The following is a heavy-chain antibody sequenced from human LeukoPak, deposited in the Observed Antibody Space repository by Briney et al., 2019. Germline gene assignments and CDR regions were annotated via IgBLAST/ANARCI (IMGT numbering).Heavy chain of an antibody. V-gene: IGHV1-69*01. CDR2: IIPIFGTA. D-gene: IGHD2-8*01. Sequence: SVKVSCKASGGTFSSYAISWVRQAPGQGLGWMGGIIPIFGTANYAQKFQGRVTITADESTSTAYMELSSLRSEDTAVYYCASNGSPSAEYFQHWGQGTLVTVSS. CDR1: GGTFSSYA. CDR3: ASNGSPSAEYFQH. J-gene: IGHJ1*01.